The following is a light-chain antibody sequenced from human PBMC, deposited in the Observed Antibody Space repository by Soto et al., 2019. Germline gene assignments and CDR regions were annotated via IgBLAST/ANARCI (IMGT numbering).Light chain of an antibody. J-gene: IGLJ1*01. CDR1: SSNIGAGYD. CDR2: GNS. V-gene: IGLV1-40*01. CDR3: QSYDSSLSGL. Sequence: QSVLTQPPSVSGAPGQRVTISCTGSSSNIGAGYDVHWYQQLPGTAPKLLIYGNSNRPSGVPDRFSGSKSGTSASLAITGLQAEDEADYYRQSYDSSLSGLFGTGTKLTVL.